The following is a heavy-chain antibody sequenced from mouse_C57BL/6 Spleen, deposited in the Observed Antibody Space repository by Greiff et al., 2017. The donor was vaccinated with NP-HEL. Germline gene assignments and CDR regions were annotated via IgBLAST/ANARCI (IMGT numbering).Heavy chain of an antibody. CDR1: GYAFSSSW. Sequence: VQLQQSGPELVKPGASVKISCKASGYAFSSSWMNWVKQRPGKGLEWIGRIYPGDGDTNYNGKFKGKATLTADKSSSTAYMQLSSLTSEDSAVYFCDYYGPWFAYWGQGTLVTVSA. V-gene: IGHV1-82*01. D-gene: IGHD1-1*01. CDR3: DYYGPWFAY. J-gene: IGHJ3*01. CDR2: IYPGDGDT.